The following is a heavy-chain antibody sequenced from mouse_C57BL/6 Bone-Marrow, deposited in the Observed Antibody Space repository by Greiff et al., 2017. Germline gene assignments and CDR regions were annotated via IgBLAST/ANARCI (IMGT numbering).Heavy chain of an antibody. CDR3: AKKRGYGNWYFDV. J-gene: IGHJ1*03. CDR1: GFSLTSYG. CDR2: IWRGGST. V-gene: IGHV2-5*01. Sequence: VKLVASGPGLVQPSQSLSITCTVSGFSLTSYGVHWVRQSPGKGLEWLGVIWRGGSTDYNAAFMSRLSITKDNSKSQVFFKMSSLQADDTAIYYCAKKRGYGNWYFDVWGTGTTVTVSS. D-gene: IGHD2-1*01.